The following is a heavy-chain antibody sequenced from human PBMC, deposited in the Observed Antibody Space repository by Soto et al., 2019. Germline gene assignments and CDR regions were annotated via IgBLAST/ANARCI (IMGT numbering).Heavy chain of an antibody. J-gene: IGHJ6*03. V-gene: IGHV1-2*04. CDR3: ARERGGTTATLDYYYFYRDG. CDR1: GYAFSQFY. Sequence: QVQLVQSGAEVKKPGASVKVSCKASGYAFSQFYIHWMRQAPGQGLECMGWINPNSGRTKFAQKCQGWVTMTRDTSIKTVYMELSGLKSDATAVYYWARERGGTTATLDYYYFYRDGWGKGPKVTVSS. D-gene: IGHD4-17*01. CDR2: INPNSGRT.